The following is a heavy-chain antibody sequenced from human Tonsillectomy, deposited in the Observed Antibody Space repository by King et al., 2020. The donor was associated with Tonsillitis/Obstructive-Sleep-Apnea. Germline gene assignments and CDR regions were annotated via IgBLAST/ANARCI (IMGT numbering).Heavy chain of an antibody. V-gene: IGHV1-46*01. Sequence: QLVQSGAEVKKPGASVKVSCKASGDTFTNSYMHWVRQAPGQGLEWMGIINPSINITRYAQRFQGRVTMTRDTSTSTVYMEVSGLRDDDAAVYYCAKMVRELEGWFDPWGQGTLVTVSS. D-gene: IGHD3-10*01. CDR1: GDTFTNSY. CDR2: INPSINIT. CDR3: AKMVRELEGWFDP. J-gene: IGHJ5*02.